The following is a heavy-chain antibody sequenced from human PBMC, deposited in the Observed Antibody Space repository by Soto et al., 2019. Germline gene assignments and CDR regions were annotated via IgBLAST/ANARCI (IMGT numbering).Heavy chain of an antibody. CDR1: GYTFTSYA. V-gene: IGHV1-3*01. J-gene: IGHJ6*03. Sequence: ASVKVSCKASGYTFTSYAMHWVRQAPGQRLEWMGWINAGNGNTKYSQKFQGRVTITRDTSASTAYMELSSLRSEDTAVYYCASLLVYAEPYYYYYMDVWGKGTTVTVSS. D-gene: IGHD2-8*02. CDR2: INAGNGNT. CDR3: ASLLVYAEPYYYYYMDV.